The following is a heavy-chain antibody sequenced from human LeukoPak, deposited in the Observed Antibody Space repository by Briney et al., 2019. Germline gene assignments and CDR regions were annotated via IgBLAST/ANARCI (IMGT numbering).Heavy chain of an antibody. CDR2: IYYSGST. V-gene: IGHV4-59*01. CDR3: ARDSYDFWSGYSHRYYYYYMDV. D-gene: IGHD3-3*01. CDR1: GGSFSGYY. J-gene: IGHJ6*03. Sequence: PSETLSLTCAVYGGSFSGYYWSWIRQPPGKGLEWIGYIYYSGSTNYNPSLKSRVTISVDTSKNQFSLKLSSVTAADTAVYYCARDSYDFWSGYSHRYYYYYMDVWGKGTTVTVSS.